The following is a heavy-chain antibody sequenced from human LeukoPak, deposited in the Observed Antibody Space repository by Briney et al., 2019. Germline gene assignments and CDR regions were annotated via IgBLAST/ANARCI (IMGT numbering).Heavy chain of an antibody. CDR1: GFHFSSYG. Sequence: PGRSLRLSCAASGFHFSSYGMHWVRQAPGKGLEWVAVISYDGSDKYYADSVKGRFTISRDNSRNTLYLQMNSLGADDTAVYYCARSPTWGFGTDWGQGTLVTVSS. V-gene: IGHV3-30*03. CDR3: ARSPTWGFGTD. J-gene: IGHJ4*02. D-gene: IGHD2/OR15-2a*01. CDR2: ISYDGSDK.